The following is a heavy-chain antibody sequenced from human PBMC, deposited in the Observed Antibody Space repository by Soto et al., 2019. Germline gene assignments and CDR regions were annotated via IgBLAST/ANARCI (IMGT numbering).Heavy chain of an antibody. V-gene: IGHV3-21*01. CDR3: ARDQGLDFWSGYSDY. J-gene: IGHJ4*02. Sequence: GGSLRLSCAASGFTFSSYSMNWVRQAQGKGLEWVSSISSSSSYIYYADSVKGRFTISRDNAKNSLYLQMNSLRAEDTAVYYCARDQGLDFWSGYSDYWGQGTLVTVSS. D-gene: IGHD3-3*01. CDR1: GFTFSSYS. CDR2: ISSSSSYI.